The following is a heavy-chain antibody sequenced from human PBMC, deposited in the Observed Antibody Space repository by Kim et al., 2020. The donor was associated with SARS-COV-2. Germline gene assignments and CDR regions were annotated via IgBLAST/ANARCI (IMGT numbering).Heavy chain of an antibody. J-gene: IGHJ4*02. CDR3: ARDESRYFD. Sequence: GSTSYAQKFQGRVTMTRDTSTSTVYMELSSLRSEDTAVYYCARDESRYFDWGQGALVTVSS. CDR2: GST. V-gene: IGHV1-46*01. D-gene: IGHD3-9*01.